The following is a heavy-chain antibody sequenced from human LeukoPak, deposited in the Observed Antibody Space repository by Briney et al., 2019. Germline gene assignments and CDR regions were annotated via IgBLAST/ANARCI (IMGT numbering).Heavy chain of an antibody. CDR3: ARDNYYGSGSYFDPVAFDY. CDR1: GYTFTSYV. J-gene: IGHJ4*02. D-gene: IGHD3-10*01. CDR2: ISAYNGNT. Sequence: ASVKVSCKASGYTFTSYVISWVRQAPGQGLEWMGWISAYNGNTNYAQKLQGRVTMTTDTSTSTAYMGLRSLRSDDTAVYYCARDNYYGSGSYFDPVAFDYWGQGTLVTVSS. V-gene: IGHV1-18*01.